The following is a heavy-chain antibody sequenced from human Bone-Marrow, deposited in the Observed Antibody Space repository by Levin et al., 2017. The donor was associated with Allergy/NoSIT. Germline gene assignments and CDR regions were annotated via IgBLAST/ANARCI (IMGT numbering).Heavy chain of an antibody. V-gene: IGHV4-59*01. Sequence: SSETLSLTCTVSGGSISSYYWSWIRQPPGKGLEWIGYIYYSGSTNYNPSLKSRVTISVDTSKNQFSLKLSSVTAADTAVYYCARVRWKEMATTYFDYWGQGTLVTVSS. D-gene: IGHD5-24*01. CDR2: IYYSGST. CDR1: GGSISSYY. J-gene: IGHJ4*02. CDR3: ARVRWKEMATTYFDY.